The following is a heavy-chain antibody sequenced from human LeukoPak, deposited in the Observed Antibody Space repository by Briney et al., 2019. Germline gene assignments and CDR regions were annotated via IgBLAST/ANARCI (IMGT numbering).Heavy chain of an antibody. J-gene: IGHJ4*02. V-gene: IGHV1-69*01. CDR2: IIPIFGTA. CDR3: ARGANYDFWSGYYAAFDY. CDR1: GGTFSSYA. Sequence: SVKVSCKASGGTFSSYAISWVRQAPGQGLEWMGGIIPIFGTANYAQKFQGRVTITADESTSTAYMELSSLRSEDTAVYYCARGANYDFWSGYYAAFDYWGQGTLVTVSS. D-gene: IGHD3-3*01.